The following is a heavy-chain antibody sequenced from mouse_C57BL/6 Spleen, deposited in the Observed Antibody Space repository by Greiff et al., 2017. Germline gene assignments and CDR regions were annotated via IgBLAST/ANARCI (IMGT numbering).Heavy chain of an antibody. CDR2: IYPGDGDT. V-gene: IGHV1-80*01. Sequence: VQLQQSGAELVKPGASVKISCKASGYAFSSYWMNWVKQRPGKGLEWIGQIYPGDGDTNYTGKFKGKATLTADKSSSTAYMQLSSLTSEDSAVYGCATQDGLYYASSLDYWGQGTTLTVSS. CDR3: ATQDGLYYASSLDY. CDR1: GYAFSSYW. D-gene: IGHD1-1*01. J-gene: IGHJ2*01.